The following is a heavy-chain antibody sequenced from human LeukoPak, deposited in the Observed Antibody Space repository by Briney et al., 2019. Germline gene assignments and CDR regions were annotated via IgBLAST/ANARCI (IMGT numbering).Heavy chain of an antibody. CDR2: IWYDGSNK. D-gene: IGHD2-2*01. J-gene: IGHJ5*02. V-gene: IGHV3-33*01. Sequence: GGSLRLSCAASGFTFSSYGMRWVRQAPGKGLEWVAVIWYDGSNKYYADSVKGRFTISRDNSKNTLYLQMNSLRAEDTAVYYCAREVGQLLQMGNWFDPWGQGTLVTVSS. CDR3: AREVGQLLQMGNWFDP. CDR1: GFTFSSYG.